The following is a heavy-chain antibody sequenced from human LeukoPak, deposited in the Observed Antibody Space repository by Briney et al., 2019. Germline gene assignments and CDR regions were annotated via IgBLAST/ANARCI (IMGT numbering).Heavy chain of an antibody. D-gene: IGHD1-1*01. CDR1: GFTFSTYW. V-gene: IGHV3-74*01. Sequence: PGGSLRLSCAASGFTFSTYWMYWVRQAPGKGLVWVSRVNTDGGTSYADSVKGRFTISRDNAKNTLYLQMNSLRVEDTAVYYCATVAGGQGGYYHWGQGTLVTVSS. CDR2: VNTDGGT. CDR3: ATVAGGQGGYYH. J-gene: IGHJ5*02.